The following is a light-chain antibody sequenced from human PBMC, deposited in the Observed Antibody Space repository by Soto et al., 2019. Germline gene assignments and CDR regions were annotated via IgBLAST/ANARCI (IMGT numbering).Light chain of an antibody. Sequence: QSALTQPASVSGSPGQSITISCTGTSRDVGGYNYVSWYQQHPGKAPKVMIYNVSSRPSVVSNRFSGSKSGNTASLTISGLQAEDEADYYCTSYNNSSTRVFGGGTKVTVL. J-gene: IGLJ3*02. CDR2: NVS. CDR1: SRDVGGYNY. V-gene: IGLV2-14*01. CDR3: TSYNNSSTRV.